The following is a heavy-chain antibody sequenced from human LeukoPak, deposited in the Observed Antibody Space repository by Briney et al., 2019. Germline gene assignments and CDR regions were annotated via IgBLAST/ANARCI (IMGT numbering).Heavy chain of an antibody. CDR2: ISYDGSNK. Sequence: GGSLRLSCAASGFTFSSYGMHWVRQAPGKGLEWVAVISYDGSNKYYADSVKGRFTISRDNSKNTLYLQMNSLRAEDTAVYYCAKVAVEYYYGSGSFDYWGQGTLVTVSS. J-gene: IGHJ4*02. V-gene: IGHV3-30*18. CDR3: AKVAVEYYYGSGSFDY. CDR1: GFTFSSYG. D-gene: IGHD3-10*01.